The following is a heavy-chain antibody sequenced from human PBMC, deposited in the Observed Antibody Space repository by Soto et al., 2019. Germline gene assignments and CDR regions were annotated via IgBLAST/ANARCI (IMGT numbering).Heavy chain of an antibody. CDR1: GGTFSSYA. J-gene: IGHJ4*02. V-gene: IGHV1-69*12. CDR3: ARESRYCSGGSCYFLPGIDY. D-gene: IGHD2-15*01. Sequence: QVQLVQSGAEVKKPGSSVKVSCKASGGTFSSYAISWVRQAPGQGLEWMGGIIPIFGTANYAQKFPGRVTITAEESTSPAYMELNRLRSEDTAVYYCARESRYCSGGSCYFLPGIDYWGQGTLVTVSS. CDR2: IIPIFGTA.